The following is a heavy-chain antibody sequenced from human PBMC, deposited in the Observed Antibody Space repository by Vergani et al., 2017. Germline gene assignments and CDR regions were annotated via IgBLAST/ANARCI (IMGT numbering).Heavy chain of an antibody. CDR3: ARDLGKVPAAINWFDP. J-gene: IGHJ5*02. CDR1: GGTFSSYA. Sequence: QVQLVQSGAEVKKPGSSVKVSCKASGGTFSSYAISWVRQAPGQGLEWMGRIIPIFGTANYAQKFQGRVTITADKSTSTAYMELSSLRSEDTAVYYCARDLGKVPAAINWFDPWGQGTLVNVSS. CDR2: IIPIFGTA. V-gene: IGHV1-69*14. D-gene: IGHD2-2*02.